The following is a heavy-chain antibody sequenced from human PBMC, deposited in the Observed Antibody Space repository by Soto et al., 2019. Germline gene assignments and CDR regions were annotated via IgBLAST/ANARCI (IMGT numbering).Heavy chain of an antibody. CDR1: GYIVTRSG. V-gene: IGHV1-18*01. CDR3: ARGGGAYDV. CDR2: ISEYGDS. Sequence: QVQLVQSGAEVKRPGATVKVSCKASGYIVTRSGINWLRQAPGQGLEWMGCISEYGDSNYSEKLQDRVSLTTDTYTNTAYMELRILGSDDTGVYYCARGGGAYDVWGQGTRITVSS. J-gene: IGHJ3*01.